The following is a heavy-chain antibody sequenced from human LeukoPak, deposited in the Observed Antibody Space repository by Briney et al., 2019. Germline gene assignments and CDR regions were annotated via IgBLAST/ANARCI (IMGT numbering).Heavy chain of an antibody. CDR1: GFTSSDYT. J-gene: IGHJ4*02. CDR2: TIASDGNI. V-gene: IGHV3-11*01. CDR3: ARDPVINSGYDWDS. Sequence: GGSLRLSCSASGFTSSDYTMSWIRQAPGKGLECICISTIASDGNIYYAESVKGRFTIARDNAKNSLYLQMNSLRAEDTAVYYCARDPVINSGYDWDSWGQGIQVTVPS. D-gene: IGHD5-12*01.